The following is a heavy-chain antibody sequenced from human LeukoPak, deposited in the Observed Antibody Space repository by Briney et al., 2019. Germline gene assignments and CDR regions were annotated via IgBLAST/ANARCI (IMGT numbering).Heavy chain of an antibody. D-gene: IGHD5-24*01. CDR3: STGTDAYKCGNS. J-gene: IGHJ4*02. V-gene: IGHV4-34*01. Sequence: PSETLSLTCAVYGGSFSGYYWTWIRQPPGKGLEWIGEIHYSGRINYNPSLKSRVTISADTSNNHFSLKMNSVTAADTAVYYCSTGTDAYKCGNSWGQGTLVNVSS. CDR2: IHYSGRI. CDR1: GGSFSGYY.